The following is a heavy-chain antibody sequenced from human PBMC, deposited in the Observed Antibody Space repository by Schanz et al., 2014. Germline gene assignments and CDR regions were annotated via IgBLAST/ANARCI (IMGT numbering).Heavy chain of an antibody. D-gene: IGHD5-18*01. Sequence: EVQLLESGGGLVQPGGSLRLSCAASGFTFSSYAMSWVRQAPGKGLEWVSRIKSDGSSTSYADSVRGRFTISRDNSKTTMYLQMNSLRAEDTAMYYYAKDAESTAMITGYFDYWGQGTLVTGSS. CDR1: GFTFSSYA. CDR3: AKDAESTAMITGYFDY. J-gene: IGHJ4*02. CDR2: IKSDGSST. V-gene: IGHV3-23*01.